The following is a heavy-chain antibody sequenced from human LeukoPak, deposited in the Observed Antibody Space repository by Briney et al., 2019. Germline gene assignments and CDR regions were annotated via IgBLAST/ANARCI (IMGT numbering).Heavy chain of an antibody. CDR3: ARLVQNVWFGESSYYFDY. CDR2: IYPGDPDT. J-gene: IGHJ4*02. V-gene: IGHV5-51*01. CDR1: GYSFTSYW. D-gene: IGHD3-10*01. Sequence: GESLKISCKGSGYSFTSYWIGWVRQMPGKGLEWMGIIYPGDPDTRYSPSFQGQVTISADKSISTAYLQWSSLKASDTAMYYCARLVQNVWFGESSYYFDYWGQGTLVTVSS.